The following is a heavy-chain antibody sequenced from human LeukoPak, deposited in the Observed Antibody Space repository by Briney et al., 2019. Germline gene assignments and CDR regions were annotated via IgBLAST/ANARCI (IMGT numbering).Heavy chain of an antibody. CDR3: AKHSGTYGFDY. CDR1: GFRFTGYG. D-gene: IGHD1-26*01. J-gene: IGHJ4*02. CDR2: IRGDGSNQ. Sequence: GGSLRLSCAASGFRFTGYGMNWVRQAPGKGLEWVAFIRGDGSNQYYADSVKGRFTISRDTSKNTVYLQMNSLRAEDTAIYYCAKHSGTYGFDYWGQGTLVTVSS. V-gene: IGHV3-30*02.